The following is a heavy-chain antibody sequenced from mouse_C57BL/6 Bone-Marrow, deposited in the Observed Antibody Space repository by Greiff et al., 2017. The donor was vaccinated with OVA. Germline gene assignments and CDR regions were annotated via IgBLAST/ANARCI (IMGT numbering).Heavy chain of an antibody. CDR1: GYTFTDYY. D-gene: IGHD1-1*01. CDR2: INPYNGGT. CDR3: ARSHLLLRSVYYYAMDY. Sequence: VHVKQSGPVLVKPGASVKMSCKASGYTFTDYYMNWVKQSHGKSLEWIGVINPYNGGTSYNQKFKGKATLTVDKSSSTAYMELNSLTSEDSAVYYCARSHLLLRSVYYYAMDYWGQGTSVTVSS. V-gene: IGHV1-19*01. J-gene: IGHJ4*01.